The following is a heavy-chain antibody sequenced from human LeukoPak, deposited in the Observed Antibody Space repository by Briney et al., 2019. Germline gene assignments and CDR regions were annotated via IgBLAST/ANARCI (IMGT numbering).Heavy chain of an antibody. Sequence: GGSLRLSCAASGFTFTDYAMSWVRQAPEKGLEWVSTISHSGGGTYYAESVKGRFTISRDNSKNTVYLQMNSLRVEDTAVFYCAQGGSEIYYYYHGMDVWGQGTTVTVSS. V-gene: IGHV3-23*01. CDR1: GFTFTDYA. J-gene: IGHJ6*02. CDR3: AQGGSEIYYYYHGMDV. D-gene: IGHD3-10*01. CDR2: ISHSGGGT.